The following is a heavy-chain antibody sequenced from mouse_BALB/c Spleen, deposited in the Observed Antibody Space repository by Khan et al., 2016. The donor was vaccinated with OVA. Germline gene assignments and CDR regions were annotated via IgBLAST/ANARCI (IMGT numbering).Heavy chain of an antibody. J-gene: IGHJ4*01. V-gene: IGHV5-15*02. CDR3: VRWAMDY. CDR2: ICSLAYSI. Sequence: EVELVESGGGLVQPGGSRKLSCAASGFTFSDYGMAWVRQAPGKGPEWVAFICSLAYSIYYAATVTGRFTISRENAKNTLYLEMSSLRSDATAMYCCVRWAMDYWGQGTSVTVSS. CDR1: GFTFSDYG.